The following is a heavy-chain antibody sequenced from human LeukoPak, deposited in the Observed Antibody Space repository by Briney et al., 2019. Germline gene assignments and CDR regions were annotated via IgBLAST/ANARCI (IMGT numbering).Heavy chain of an antibody. Sequence: PGGSLRLSCAASGFALRNYDIHWVRQTTGKGLEWVAAIDTAGETYYAGSVKGRFTISRDNAKNSLDLQMNRLRAGDTAVYYCARALLYDILSGHFHFDSWGKGSLVTVSS. D-gene: IGHD3-9*01. CDR3: ARALLYDILSGHFHFDS. CDR2: IDTAGET. CDR1: GFALRNYD. J-gene: IGHJ4*02. V-gene: IGHV3-13*01.